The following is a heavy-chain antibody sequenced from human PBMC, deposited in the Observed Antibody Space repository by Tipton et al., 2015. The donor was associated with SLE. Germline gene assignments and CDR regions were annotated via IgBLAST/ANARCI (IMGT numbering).Heavy chain of an antibody. CDR3: ARGAKLELRGGAFDI. CDR1: GGSISSSSYY. D-gene: IGHD1-7*01. CDR2: IYYSGST. J-gene: IGHJ3*02. Sequence: TLSLTCTVSGGSISSSSYYWGWIRQPPGKGLEWIGSIYYSGSTNYNPSLKSRVTISVDTSKNQFSLKLSSVTAADTAVYYCARGAKLELRGGAFDIWGQGTMVTVSS. V-gene: IGHV4-39*07.